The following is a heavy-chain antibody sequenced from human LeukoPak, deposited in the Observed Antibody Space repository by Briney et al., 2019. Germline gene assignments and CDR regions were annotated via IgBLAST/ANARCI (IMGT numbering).Heavy chain of an antibody. CDR2: IRTTGDT. CDR1: GFTFNYYD. J-gene: IGHJ2*01. V-gene: IGHV3-13*01. CDR3: ARGVSYYYDNSGHPGWYFDL. Sequence: GGSLRLSCAVSGFTFNYYDMHWVRQAPGKRLEWVSAIRTTGDTHYPDSEKGRFAMSREDAKNSVHLQMNTLRAGDTAVYYCARGVSYYYDNSGHPGWYFDLWGRGTLVTVSS. D-gene: IGHD3-22*01.